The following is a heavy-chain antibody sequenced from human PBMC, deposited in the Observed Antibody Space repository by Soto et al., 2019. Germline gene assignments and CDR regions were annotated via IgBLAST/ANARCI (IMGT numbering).Heavy chain of an antibody. J-gene: IGHJ4*02. CDR2: IIPIFGTA. Sequence: QVQLVQSGAEVKKPGSSVKVSCKASGGTFSSYAISWVRQAPGQGLEWMGGIIPIFGTANYAQKFQGRVTITVAESTSPAYMELSRLRSEDTAVYYCAREGGAYWGGDCYSRFDYWGKGTLVTVSS. CDR3: AREGGAYWGGDCYSRFDY. V-gene: IGHV1-69*01. CDR1: GGTFSSYA. D-gene: IGHD2-21*02.